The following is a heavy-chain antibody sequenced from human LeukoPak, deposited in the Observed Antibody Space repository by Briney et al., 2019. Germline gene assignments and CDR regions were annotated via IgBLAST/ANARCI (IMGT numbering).Heavy chain of an antibody. J-gene: IGHJ4*02. CDR1: GFTFSTYA. V-gene: IGHV3-48*02. D-gene: IGHD3-10*01. CDR2: INSISETI. CDR3: ARDHAASGSFYDY. Sequence: GGSLRLSCVASGFTFSTYAMNWVRQAPGRGLEWVSYINSISETIYYADSVKGRFTISRDNAKNSLYLQMNSLRDEDTAVYYCARDHAASGSFYDYWGQGTLVTDSS.